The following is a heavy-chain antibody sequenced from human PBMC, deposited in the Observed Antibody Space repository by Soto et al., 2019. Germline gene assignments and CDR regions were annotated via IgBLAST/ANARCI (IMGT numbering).Heavy chain of an antibody. CDR2: IYYSGST. V-gene: IGHV4-59*01. Sequence: SETLSLTCTVSGGSISSYYWSWIRQPPGKGLEWIGYIYYSGSTNYNPSLKSRVTISVDTSKNQFSLKLSSVTAADTAVYYCARAKGYSYDLPDYWGQGTMVTVYS. J-gene: IGHJ4*02. CDR1: GGSISSYY. D-gene: IGHD5-18*01. CDR3: ARAKGYSYDLPDY.